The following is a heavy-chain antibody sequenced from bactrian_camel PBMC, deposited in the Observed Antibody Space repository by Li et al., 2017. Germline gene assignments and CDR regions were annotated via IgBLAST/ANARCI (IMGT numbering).Heavy chain of an antibody. CDR3: AARGPYCYTKLSVRDFTY. CDR1: RYTYKRNC. D-gene: IGHD2*01. Sequence: VQLVESGGGSVQAGGSLTLSCAAGRYTYKRNCVGWFRQRPGKDREGLAVLWIGGATTTYADSVKGRFIITRDKGKDLVYLQMNGLQPEDTAMYYCAARGPYCYTKLSVRDFTYWGQGTQVTVS. J-gene: IGHJ6*01. CDR2: LWIGGATT. V-gene: IGHV3S40*01.